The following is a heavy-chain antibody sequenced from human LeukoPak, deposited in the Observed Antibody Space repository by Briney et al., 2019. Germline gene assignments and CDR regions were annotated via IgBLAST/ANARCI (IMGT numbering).Heavy chain of an antibody. D-gene: IGHD6-6*01. Sequence: PGGSLRLSCAASGXTLSSYAMSWVRQAPGKGLVWVSRINSDGSSTNYADSVKGRFTISRDNAKNTLYLQMNSLRAEDTAVYYCARDRSIASDYWGQGTLVTVSS. CDR2: INSDGSST. J-gene: IGHJ4*02. V-gene: IGHV3-74*01. CDR3: ARDRSIASDY. CDR1: GXTLSSYA.